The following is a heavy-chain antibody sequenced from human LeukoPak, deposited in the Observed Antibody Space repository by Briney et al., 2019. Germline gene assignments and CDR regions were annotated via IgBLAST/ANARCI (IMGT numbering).Heavy chain of an antibody. CDR2: ISSSGSTI. CDR3: ARDFLDTAMVAFDY. V-gene: IGHV3-48*03. Sequence: GGPLRLSCAASGFTFSSYEMNRVRQAPGKGLEWVSYISSSGSTIYYADSVKGRFTISRDNAKNSLYLQMNSLRAEDTAVYYCARDFLDTAMVAFDYWGQGTLVTVSS. D-gene: IGHD5-18*01. J-gene: IGHJ4*02. CDR1: GFTFSSYE.